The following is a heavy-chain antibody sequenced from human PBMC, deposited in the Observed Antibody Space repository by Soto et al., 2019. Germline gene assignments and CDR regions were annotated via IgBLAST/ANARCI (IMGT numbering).Heavy chain of an antibody. CDR1: GFTFSSYA. J-gene: IGHJ4*02. D-gene: IGHD5-18*01. Sequence: QVQLVESGGGVVQPGRSLRLSCAASGFTFSSYAMHWVRQAPGKGLVWVAVISYDGSNKYYADSVKGRFTISRDNSKNTPYLQMNTLRVGDTAVYYCARGEKCVQLIAFAYWGQGTLVTVSS. V-gene: IGHV3-30-3*01. CDR2: ISYDGSNK. CDR3: ARGEKCVQLIAFAY.